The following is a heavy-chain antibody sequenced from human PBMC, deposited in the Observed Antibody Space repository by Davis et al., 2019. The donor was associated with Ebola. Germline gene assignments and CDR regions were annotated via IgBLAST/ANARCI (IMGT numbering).Heavy chain of an antibody. CDR3: ARGPLPTKIAAAETYWYFDL. CDR1: GYTFTSYA. V-gene: IGHV1-3*01. J-gene: IGHJ2*01. Sequence: AASVKVSCKASGYTFTSYAMHWVRQAPGQRLEWMGWINAGNGNTKYSQKFQGRVTITRDTSASTAYMELSSLRSEDTAVYYCARGPLPTKIAAAETYWYFDLWGRGTLVTVSS. D-gene: IGHD6-13*01. CDR2: INAGNGNT.